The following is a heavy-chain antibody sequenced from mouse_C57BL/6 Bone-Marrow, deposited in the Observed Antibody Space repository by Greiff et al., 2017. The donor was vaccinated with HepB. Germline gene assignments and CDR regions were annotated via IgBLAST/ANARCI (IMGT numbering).Heavy chain of an antibody. V-gene: IGHV1-50*01. CDR3: ARSYYYGV. J-gene: IGHJ1*03. CDR1: GYTFTSYW. Sequence: QVQLQQPGAELVKPGASVKLSCKASGYTFTSYWMQWVKQRPGQGLEWLGEIDPSDSYTNYNQKFKGKATLTVDTSSSTAYMQLSSLTSEDSAVYYCARSYYYGVWGTGTTVTVSS. CDR2: IDPSDSYT.